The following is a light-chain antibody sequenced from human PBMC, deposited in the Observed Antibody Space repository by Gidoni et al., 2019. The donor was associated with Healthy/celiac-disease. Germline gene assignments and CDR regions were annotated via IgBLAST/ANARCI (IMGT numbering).Light chain of an antibody. CDR1: QSVSSSY. J-gene: IGKJ1*01. Sequence: DIVLTQYPATLPSSPGESATLSCRASQSVSSSYLAWYQQKPGQAPGLLIYGASSRATGIPDRFSGSGSGTDFTLTISRLEPEDFAVYYCQQYGSSSWTFGQGTKVEIK. CDR3: QQYGSSSWT. V-gene: IGKV3-20*01. CDR2: GAS.